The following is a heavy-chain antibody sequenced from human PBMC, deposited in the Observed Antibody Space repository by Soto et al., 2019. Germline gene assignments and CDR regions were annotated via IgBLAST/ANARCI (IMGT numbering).Heavy chain of an antibody. CDR1: GYDFTAYD. Sequence: GASVKVSCKASGYDFTAYDINWVRQASGQGLEWMGWMNPINGATGTARRFQGRVSLSRNTATGTAYLELTSLRSDDTAVYYCGRGLSPCAPARGTPYYYAMDVSGQGTAVPV. J-gene: IGHJ6*01. CDR3: GRGLSPCAPARGTPYYYAMDV. V-gene: IGHV1-8*02. D-gene: IGHD2-2*01. CDR2: MNPINGAT.